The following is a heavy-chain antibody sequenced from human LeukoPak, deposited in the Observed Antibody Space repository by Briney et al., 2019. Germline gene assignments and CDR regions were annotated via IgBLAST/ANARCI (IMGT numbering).Heavy chain of an antibody. D-gene: IGHD3-3*01. Sequence: ASVKVSCKASGYTFTGYYMHWVRQAPGQGLEWMGWINPNSGGTNYAQKFQGWVTMTRDTSISTAYMELSRLRSDDTAVYYCAREWSEEGVNWFDPWGQGTLVTVSS. CDR3: AREWSEEGVNWFDP. V-gene: IGHV1-2*04. J-gene: IGHJ5*02. CDR2: INPNSGGT. CDR1: GYTFTGYY.